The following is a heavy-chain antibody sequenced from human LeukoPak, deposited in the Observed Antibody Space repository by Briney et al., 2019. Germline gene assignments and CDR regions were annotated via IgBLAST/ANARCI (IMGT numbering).Heavy chain of an antibody. CDR3: ARVGYSSSWSPYYFDY. D-gene: IGHD6-13*01. J-gene: IGHJ4*02. CDR2: IYYSGST. V-gene: IGHV4-59*01. Sequence: PSETLSLTCTVSGGSFSSYYWSWIRQPPGKGLEWIGYIYYSGSTNYNPSLKSRVTISVDTSKNQFSLKLSSVTAADTAVYYCARVGYSSSWSPYYFDYWGQGTLVTVSS. CDR1: GGSFSSYY.